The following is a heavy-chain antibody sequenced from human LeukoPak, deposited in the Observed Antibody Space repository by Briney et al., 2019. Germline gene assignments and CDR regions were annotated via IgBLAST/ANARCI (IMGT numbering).Heavy chain of an antibody. CDR2: IIPILGIA. D-gene: IGHD3-3*01. CDR3: ASFSKTIFGVVSHFDY. CDR1: GGTFSSYT. V-gene: IGHV1-69*02. Sequence: GASVKVPCKASGGTFSSYTISWVRQAPGQGLEWMGRIIPILGIANYAQKFQGRVTITADKSTSTAYMELSSLRSEDTAVYYCASFSKTIFGVVSHFDYWGQGTLVTVSS. J-gene: IGHJ4*02.